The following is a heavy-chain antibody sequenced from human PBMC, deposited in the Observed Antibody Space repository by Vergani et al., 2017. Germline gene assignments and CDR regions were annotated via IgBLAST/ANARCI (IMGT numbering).Heavy chain of an antibody. J-gene: IGHJ4*02. D-gene: IGHD6-6*01. CDR1: GGSISSSSYY. CDR2: IYYSGST. V-gene: IGHV4-39*01. Sequence: QLQLQESGPGLVKPSKTLSLTCTVSGGSISSSSYYWGWIRQPPGKGLEWIGTIYYSGSTYYSPSLKSRVTISVDTSKNQFSLKLSSVTAADTAVYYCARGHIRGPYSSSLGYWGQGTLVTVSS. CDR3: ARGHIRGPYSSSLGY.